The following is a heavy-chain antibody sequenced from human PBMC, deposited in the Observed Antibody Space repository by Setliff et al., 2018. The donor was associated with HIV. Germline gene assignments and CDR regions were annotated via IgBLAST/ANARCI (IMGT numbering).Heavy chain of an antibody. D-gene: IGHD1-26*01. CDR1: GYTFTSYA. J-gene: IGHJ4*02. V-gene: IGHV1-3*01. Sequence: GASVKVSCKASGYTFTSYALNWVRQAPGQRLEWMGWINAGNGHTKYSQKFQGRVSITRDTSASTAYMELSSLRSEDTAVYYCARVSGLSGELLYFDYWGLGTLVTVSS. CDR3: ARVSGLSGELLYFDY. CDR2: INAGNGHT.